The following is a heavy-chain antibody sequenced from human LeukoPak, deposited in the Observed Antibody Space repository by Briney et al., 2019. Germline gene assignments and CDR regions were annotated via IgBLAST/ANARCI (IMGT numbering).Heavy chain of an antibody. CDR3: ATGSSWGNDAFDI. Sequence: RPRGSLKLSCAAPGFTFDDYGMNWVRQAPGKGLEWVSGIIWNGARTTHAASVKGRLTIARDNAKNSLYLQMNRLRAEDTAFYYCATGSSWGNDAFDIWGQGTMVTVSS. D-gene: IGHD6-13*01. J-gene: IGHJ3*02. CDR2: IIWNGART. V-gene: IGHV3-20*04. CDR1: GFTFDDYG.